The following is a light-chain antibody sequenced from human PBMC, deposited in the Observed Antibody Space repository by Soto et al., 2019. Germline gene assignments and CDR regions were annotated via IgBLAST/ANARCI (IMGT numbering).Light chain of an antibody. J-gene: IGKJ1*01. CDR1: QRVLYRPSNKSY. Sequence: DIVMTQSPDSLAVSLGERATINCKSSQRVLYRPSNKSYLAWYQQKPGQPPKLLVYWASIRESGVPDRFSGSGSGPEFTLTISSLQAEDVAVYYCQQYHSAHQNFGQGTKVEIK. CDR2: WAS. CDR3: QQYHSAHQN. V-gene: IGKV4-1*01.